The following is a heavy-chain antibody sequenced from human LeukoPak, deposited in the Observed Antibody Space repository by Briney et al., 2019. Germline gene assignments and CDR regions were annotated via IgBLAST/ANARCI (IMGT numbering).Heavy chain of an antibody. CDR3: ARDIVATFATYYFDY. J-gene: IGHJ4*02. D-gene: IGHD5-12*01. CDR2: INPNSGGT. V-gene: IGHV1-2*02. Sequence: GASVKVSCKASGYTFTSYGISWVRQAPGQGLECMGWINPNSGGTNYAQKFQGRVTMTRDTSISTAYMELSRLRSDDTAVYYCARDIVATFATYYFDYWGQGTLVTVSS. CDR1: GYTFTSYG.